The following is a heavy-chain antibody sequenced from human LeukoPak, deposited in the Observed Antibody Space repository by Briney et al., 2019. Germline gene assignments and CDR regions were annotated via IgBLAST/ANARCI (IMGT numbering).Heavy chain of an antibody. V-gene: IGHV3-21*01. CDR2: ISSSSSYI. Sequence: PGGSLRLSCAASGFTFSSYSMNWVRQAPGKGLEWVSSISSSSSYIYYADSVKGRFTISRDNAKNSPYLQMNSLRAEDTAVYYCARGSSGYYHSLNDAFDIWGQGTMVTVSS. J-gene: IGHJ3*02. D-gene: IGHD3-22*01. CDR1: GFTFSSYS. CDR3: ARGSSGYYHSLNDAFDI.